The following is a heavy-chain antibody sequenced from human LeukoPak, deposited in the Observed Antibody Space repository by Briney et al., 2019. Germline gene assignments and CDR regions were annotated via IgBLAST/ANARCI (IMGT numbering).Heavy chain of an antibody. CDR1: GGSIGRDEYS. V-gene: IGHV4-30-4*01. J-gene: IGHJ4*02. CDR2: IYYSGST. D-gene: IGHD4-11*01. CDR3: ARAVVQDDYSSLFDY. Sequence: SETLSLTCTVSGGSIGRDEYSWNWIRQPPGKGLEWIGHIYYSGSTDYNPSLRSRLTISVDTSKNQFSLNLNSVSGADTAVYYCARAVVQDDYSSLFDYWGRGTLVTVSS.